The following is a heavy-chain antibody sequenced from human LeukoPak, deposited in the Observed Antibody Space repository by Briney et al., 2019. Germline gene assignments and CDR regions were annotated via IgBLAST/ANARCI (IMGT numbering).Heavy chain of an antibody. CDR1: GFNFNTFG. J-gene: IGHJ4*02. CDR3: ARDALIRLGELSSRGYYFDY. D-gene: IGHD3-16*02. V-gene: IGHV3-20*04. CDR2: INWIGGST. Sequence: GGSLRLSCAASGFNFNTFGMRGVRQTPGKGLEWVSGINWIGGSTGYADSVKGRFTISRDNAKNSLYLQMNGLRAEDTALYYCARDALIRLGELSSRGYYFDYWGQGTLVTVSS.